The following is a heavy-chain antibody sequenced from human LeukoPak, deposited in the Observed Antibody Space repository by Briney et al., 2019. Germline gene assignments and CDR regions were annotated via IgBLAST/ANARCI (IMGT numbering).Heavy chain of an antibody. J-gene: IGHJ6*02. D-gene: IGHD5-18*01. CDR2: INHSGST. Sequence: MASETLSLTCAVYGGSFSGYYWSWLRQPPGKGLEWIGEINHSGSTNYNPSLKSRVTISVDTSKNQFSLKLSSVTAADTAVYYCARGLGYSYGSYYYYGMDVWGQGTTVTVSS. CDR1: GGSFSGYY. V-gene: IGHV4-34*01. CDR3: ARGLGYSYGSYYYYGMDV.